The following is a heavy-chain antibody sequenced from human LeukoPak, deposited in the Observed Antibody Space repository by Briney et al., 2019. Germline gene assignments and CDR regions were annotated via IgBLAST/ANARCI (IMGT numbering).Heavy chain of an antibody. D-gene: IGHD3-22*01. V-gene: IGHV1-2*02. CDR3: ARSYDSSGYYVFDY. J-gene: IGHJ4*02. Sequence: ASVKVSCKASGYTFTGYYMHWVRQAPGQGLEWMGWINPNSGGTNYAQKFQGRVTMTRDTSISTAYMELSRLRSDDTAVYYCARSYDSSGYYVFDYWGQGTLVTVSS. CDR2: INPNSGGT. CDR1: GYTFTGYY.